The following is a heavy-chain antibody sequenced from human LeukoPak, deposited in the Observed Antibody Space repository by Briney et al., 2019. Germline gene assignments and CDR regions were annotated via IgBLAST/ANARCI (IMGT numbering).Heavy chain of an antibody. CDR3: AKESDYDILTEGYFDY. CDR2: IRYDGSNK. CDR1: GFTFSGSA. Sequence: QPGGSLRLSCAASGFTFSGSALHWVRQASGKGLEWVAFIRYDGSNKYYADSVKGRFTISRDNSKNTLYLQMNSLRAEDTAVYYCAKESDYDILTEGYFDYWGQGTLVTVSS. J-gene: IGHJ4*02. V-gene: IGHV3-30*02. D-gene: IGHD3-9*01.